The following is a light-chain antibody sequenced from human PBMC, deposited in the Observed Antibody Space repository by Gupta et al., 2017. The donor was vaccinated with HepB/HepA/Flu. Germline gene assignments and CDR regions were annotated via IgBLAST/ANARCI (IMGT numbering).Light chain of an antibody. Sequence: QSALTQAASASGSLGLSITISCTGTSSDVGGYNYVSWYQQHPGKAPKLMIYDVSNRPSGVSNRFSGSKSGNTASLTISGLQAEDEADYYCSSYTSSSTQFGGGTKLTVL. V-gene: IGLV2-14*01. CDR2: DVS. CDR3: SSYTSSSTQ. CDR1: SSDVGGYNY. J-gene: IGLJ2*01.